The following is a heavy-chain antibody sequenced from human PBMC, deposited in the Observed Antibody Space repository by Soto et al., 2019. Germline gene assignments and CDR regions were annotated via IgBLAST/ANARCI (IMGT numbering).Heavy chain of an antibody. D-gene: IGHD1-1*01. V-gene: IGHV4-39*01. CDR2: AYYSEST. J-gene: IGHJ4*02. CDR3: ARHRIWKVDY. Sequence: QLQLQESGPGLVKPSETLSLTCTVSGASIRSSTSQWGWIRQPPGRGLEWIGSAYYSESTYYNPSLKSRVTISVDTSKNQFSLKLSSVTAADTAVYYCARHRIWKVDYWGQGTLVTVSS. CDR1: GASIRSSTSQ.